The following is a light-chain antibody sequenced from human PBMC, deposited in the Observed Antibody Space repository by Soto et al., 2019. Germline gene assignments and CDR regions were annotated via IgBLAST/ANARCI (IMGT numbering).Light chain of an antibody. J-gene: IGKJ4*01. V-gene: IGKV3-20*01. Sequence: EIVLTQSPATLSLSPGDRATLSCRASQNVRSDYFAWYQQKPGQAPRVIIFGVSTRASATPDRFRGSGSGTYFTLTISRLEPDDFALYYCQQYGNSPLTFGGGTTVDIK. CDR3: QQYGNSPLT. CDR1: QNVRSDY. CDR2: GVS.